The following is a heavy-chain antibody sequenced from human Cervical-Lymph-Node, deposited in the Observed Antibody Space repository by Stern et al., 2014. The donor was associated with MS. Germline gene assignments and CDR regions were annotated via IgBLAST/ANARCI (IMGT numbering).Heavy chain of an antibody. D-gene: IGHD1-26*01. CDR3: ARGPVHIVGGGFDY. V-gene: IGHV6-1*01. J-gene: IGHJ4*02. Sequence: QVQLQQSGPGLVKPSQTLSLTCAISGDSVSSNSAAWNWIRQSPSRGLAWLGRTYYRSRWYNESAASVKSRITINPDTSKNQFSLQLNSVTPEDTAVYYCARGPVHIVGGGFDYWGQGTLVTVSS. CDR2: TYYRSRWYN. CDR1: GDSVSSNSAA.